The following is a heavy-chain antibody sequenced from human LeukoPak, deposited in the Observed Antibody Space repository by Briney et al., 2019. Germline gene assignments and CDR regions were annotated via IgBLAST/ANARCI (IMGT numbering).Heavy chain of an antibody. J-gene: IGHJ3*01. CDR1: GFTFSGFW. Sequence: GRSLRLSCAVSGFTFSGFWMSWSRQAPGKGLEWVASINSDGSEGYYADVVKGRFTISRDNAKNSLYLQINSLRAEDTAVYYCARSSYSSSSSVWGQGTMVTVSS. V-gene: IGHV3-7*03. D-gene: IGHD6-6*01. CDR3: ARSSYSSSSSV. CDR2: INSDGSEG.